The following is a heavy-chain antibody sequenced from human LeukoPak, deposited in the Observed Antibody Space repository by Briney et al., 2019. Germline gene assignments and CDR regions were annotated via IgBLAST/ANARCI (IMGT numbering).Heavy chain of an antibody. CDR1: GGSINGYF. CDR2: ISDSGST. V-gene: IGHV4-59*01. Sequence: SETLSLTCTVSGGSINGYFWTWIRQPPGKGLEWIGYISDSGSTNYNPSLKSRVTLSVDSSNTEFSLRLNSVTAADTAVYYCARVFRGAVTSNWFDPWGQGMPVTVSS. D-gene: IGHD4-17*01. J-gene: IGHJ5*02. CDR3: ARVFRGAVTSNWFDP.